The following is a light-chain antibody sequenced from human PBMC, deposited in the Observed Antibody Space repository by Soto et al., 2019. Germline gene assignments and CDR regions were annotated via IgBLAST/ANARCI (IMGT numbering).Light chain of an antibody. CDR2: GAW. J-gene: IGKJ5*01. V-gene: IGKV3-20*01. Sequence: VLMQSPDTLSLSPGETARLSCTDRHYVSASSVAWYQQKSGQAPRILMYGAWSRHTGIPDRFIGRGSGTDFTLPLNRLEPEDFEVYYCQQYGNSPITFGQGTRLEIK. CDR3: QQYGNSPIT. CDR1: HYVSASS.